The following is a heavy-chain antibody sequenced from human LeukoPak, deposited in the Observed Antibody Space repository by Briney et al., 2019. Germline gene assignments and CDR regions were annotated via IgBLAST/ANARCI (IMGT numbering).Heavy chain of an antibody. Sequence: SETLSLTCTVSDGSISNYYWNWIRQPAGKELEWIGRIYTSGTTNYNPSLKTRVTISLDKSKNQFSLKLSSVTAADTAVYYCARSLKMTYSWLDPWGQGAQVTVSS. CDR3: ARSLKMTYSWLDP. CDR1: DGSISNYY. V-gene: IGHV4-4*07. D-gene: IGHD4-11*01. J-gene: IGHJ5*02. CDR2: IYTSGTT.